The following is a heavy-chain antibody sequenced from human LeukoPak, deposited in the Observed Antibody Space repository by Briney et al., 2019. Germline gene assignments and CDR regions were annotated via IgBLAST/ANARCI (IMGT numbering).Heavy chain of an antibody. CDR1: GGSISSGDYY. Sequence: SQTLSLTCTVSGGSISSGDYYWSWIRQPPGKGLEWIGYIYYSGSTYYNPSLKSRVTISVDTSKNQFSLKLSSVTAADTAVYYCARGAYYDFWSGYTWFGRYGMDVWGQGTTVTVSS. CDR2: IYYSGST. V-gene: IGHV4-30-4*01. D-gene: IGHD3-3*01. J-gene: IGHJ6*02. CDR3: ARGAYYDFWSGYTWFGRYGMDV.